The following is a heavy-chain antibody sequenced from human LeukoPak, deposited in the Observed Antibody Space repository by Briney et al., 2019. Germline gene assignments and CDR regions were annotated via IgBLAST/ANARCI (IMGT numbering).Heavy chain of an antibody. CDR2: INHSGST. D-gene: IGHD3-9*01. J-gene: IGHJ6*04. CDR1: GGSFSGYY. Sequence: SETLSLTCAVYGGSFSGYYWSWIRQPPGKGLEWIGEINHSGSTNYNPSLKSRVTISIDTSKNQFSLKLSSVTAAYTAVYYCARLRYLADVWGKGTTVTVSS. CDR3: ARLRYLADV. V-gene: IGHV4-34*01.